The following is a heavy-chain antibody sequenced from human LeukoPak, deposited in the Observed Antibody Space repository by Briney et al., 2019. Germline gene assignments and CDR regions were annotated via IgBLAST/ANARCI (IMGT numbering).Heavy chain of an antibody. V-gene: IGHV1-2*02. J-gene: IGHJ4*02. Sequence: ASVKVSCKASGYTFTGYYMHWVRQAPGQGLEWMGWINPNSGGTNYAQKFQGRVTMTRDTSISTAYMELSRLRSDDTAVYYCARARGYGDYYFDYWGQGTLVIVSS. CDR1: GYTFTGYY. D-gene: IGHD4-17*01. CDR2: INPNSGGT. CDR3: ARARGYGDYYFDY.